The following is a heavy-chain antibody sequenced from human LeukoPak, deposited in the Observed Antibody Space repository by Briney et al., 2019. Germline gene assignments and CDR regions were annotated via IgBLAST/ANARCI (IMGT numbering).Heavy chain of an antibody. CDR2: ISFDGSNQ. CDR3: AKSHPPTVTTEEGEYLQH. Sequence: GGSLRLSYAASGFTFSSFGMHWVRQAPGQGLEWVAVISFDGSNQYYADSVKGRFTIYRDNFKSTVYLQMNSLRAEETAVYYCAKSHPPTVTTEEGEYLQHWGQGTLVTVSS. J-gene: IGHJ1*01. D-gene: IGHD4-17*01. CDR1: GFTFSSFG. V-gene: IGHV3-30*18.